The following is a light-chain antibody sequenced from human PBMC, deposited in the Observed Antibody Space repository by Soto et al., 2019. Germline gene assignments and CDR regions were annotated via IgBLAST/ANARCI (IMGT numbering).Light chain of an antibody. V-gene: IGLV2-14*01. J-gene: IGLJ1*01. CDR2: DVS. CDR3: SSYPTRNTRQIV. CDR1: SNDVGGYNY. Sequence: QSALTQPPSASGSPGQSVTISCTGTSNDVGGYNYVSWYQQHPGKAPKFMIYDVSNRPSGVSNRFSGSKSGNTASLTISGLQAEDEADYYCSSYPTRNTRQIVFGTGTKVTV.